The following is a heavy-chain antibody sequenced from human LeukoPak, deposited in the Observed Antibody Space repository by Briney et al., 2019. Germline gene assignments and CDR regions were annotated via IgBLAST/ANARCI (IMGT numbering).Heavy chain of an antibody. V-gene: IGHV3-53*01. CDR3: AGIRDGYNYPHDY. CDR1: GFTVSSNY. Sequence: PGGSLRLSCAASGFTVSSNYMSWVRQAPGKGLEWVSVIYSGGSTYYADSVKGRFTISRDNSKNTLYLQMNSLRAEDTAVYYCAGIRDGYNYPHDYWGQGTLVTVSS. J-gene: IGHJ4*02. D-gene: IGHD5-24*01. CDR2: IYSGGST.